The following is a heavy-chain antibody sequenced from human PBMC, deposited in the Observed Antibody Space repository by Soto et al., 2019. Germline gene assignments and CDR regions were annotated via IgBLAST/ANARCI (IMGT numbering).Heavy chain of an antibody. Sequence: SLRLSCAASGFTFSSYWMSWVRQAPGKGLEWVANIKQDGSEKYYVDSVKGRFTISRDNAKNSLYLQMNSLRAEDTAVYYCARDQNGYETGTEDNFDYWGQGTLVTVSS. D-gene: IGHD5-18*01. CDR2: IKQDGSEK. V-gene: IGHV3-7*05. CDR1: GFTFSSYW. CDR3: ARDQNGYETGTEDNFDY. J-gene: IGHJ4*02.